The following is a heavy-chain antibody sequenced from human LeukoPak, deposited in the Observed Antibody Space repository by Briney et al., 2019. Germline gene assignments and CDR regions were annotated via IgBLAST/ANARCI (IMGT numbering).Heavy chain of an antibody. CDR1: GFTFSSSA. J-gene: IGHJ4*02. V-gene: IGHV3-23*01. Sequence: GGSLRLSCAASGFTFSSSAMSWVRQAPGKGLEWVSAISNNGGYTYYADSVQGRFTISRDNSKSTLCLQMNSLRAEDTAVYYCAKQLGYCSDGSCYFPXWXQGTLVTVSS. CDR2: ISNNGGYT. D-gene: IGHD2-15*01. CDR3: AKQLGYCSDGSCYFPX.